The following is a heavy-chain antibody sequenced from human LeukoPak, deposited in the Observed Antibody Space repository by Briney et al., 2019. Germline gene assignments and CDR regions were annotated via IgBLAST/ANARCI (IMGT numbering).Heavy chain of an antibody. CDR3: ARLVPTVTTRYYFDY. CDR2: IYYSGST. Sequence: SETLSLTCTVSGGSNSSYYWSWIRQPPGKGLEWIGYIYYSGSTNYNPSLKSRVTISVDTSKNQFSLKLSSVTAADTAVYYCARLVPTVTTRYYFDYWGQGTLVTVSS. D-gene: IGHD4-17*01. J-gene: IGHJ4*02. CDR1: GGSNSSYY. V-gene: IGHV4-59*08.